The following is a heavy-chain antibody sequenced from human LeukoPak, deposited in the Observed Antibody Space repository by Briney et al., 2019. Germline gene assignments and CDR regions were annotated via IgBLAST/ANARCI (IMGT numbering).Heavy chain of an antibody. CDR1: GYTFTGYY. CDR2: INPNSGGT. V-gene: IGHV1-2*02. J-gene: IGHJ4*02. CDR3: ARDTLQLWLEYYFDY. D-gene: IGHD5-18*01. Sequence: ASVKVSCKASGYTFTGYYMHWVRQAPGQGLEWMGWINPNSGGTNYAQKFQGRVTMTRDTSISTAYMELSRLRSDDTAVYYCARDTLQLWLEYYFDYWGQGTLVTVSS.